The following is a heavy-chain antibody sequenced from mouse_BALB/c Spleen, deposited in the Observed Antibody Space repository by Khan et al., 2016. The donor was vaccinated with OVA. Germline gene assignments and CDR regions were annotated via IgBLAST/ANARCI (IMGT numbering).Heavy chain of an antibody. CDR3: ARENYYWRTCYAMDY. D-gene: IGHD1-1*01. V-gene: IGHV1S41*01. CDR2: IAPGSGST. Sequence: DLVKPGASVKLSCKASGYTFTSYWINWIKQRPGQGLEWIGRIAPGSGSTYYNEMFKGKATLTVDTSSSTAYIQRSSLSSEDSAVYFCARENYYWRTCYAMDYWGQGTSVTVSS. CDR1: GYTFTSYW. J-gene: IGHJ4*01.